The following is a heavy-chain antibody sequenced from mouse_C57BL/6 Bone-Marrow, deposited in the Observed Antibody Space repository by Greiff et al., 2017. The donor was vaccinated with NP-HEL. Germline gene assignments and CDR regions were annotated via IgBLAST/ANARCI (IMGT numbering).Heavy chain of an antibody. J-gene: IGHJ2*01. CDR2: INPNNGGT. CDR3: ARGDYGGRYYFDY. D-gene: IGHD2-4*01. V-gene: IGHV1-18*01. Sequence: VQLQQSGPELVKPGASVKIPCKASGYTFTDYNMDWVKQSHGKSLEWIGDINPNNGGTIYNQKFKGKATLTVDKSSSTAYMELRSLTSEDTAVYYCARGDYGGRYYFDYWGRGTTLTVSS. CDR1: GYTFTDYN.